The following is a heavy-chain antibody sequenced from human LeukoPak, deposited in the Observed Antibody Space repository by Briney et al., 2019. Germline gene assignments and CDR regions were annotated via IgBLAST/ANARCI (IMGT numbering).Heavy chain of an antibody. D-gene: IGHD2-2*02. CDR1: GYTFTSYG. Sequence: ASVKVSCKASGYTFTSYGISWVRQAPGQGLEWMGWISAYNGNTNYAQKLQGRVTMTTDTSTSTAYMELRSLRSDDTAVYYCARVGDIVVVPAAISPRGTAFDYWGQGTLVTVSS. J-gene: IGHJ4*02. CDR3: ARVGDIVVVPAAISPRGTAFDY. CDR2: ISAYNGNT. V-gene: IGHV1-18*01.